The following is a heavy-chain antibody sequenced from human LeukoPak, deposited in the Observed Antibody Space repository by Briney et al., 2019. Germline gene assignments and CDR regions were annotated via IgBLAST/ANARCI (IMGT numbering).Heavy chain of an antibody. D-gene: IGHD4-17*01. CDR3: ARDQTTVTLDASDI. Sequence: GRSLRLSCAASGFTFSSYAMHWVRQAPGKGLEWVAVISYDGSNKYYADSVKGRFTISRDNSKNTLYLQMNSLRAEDTAVYYCARDQTTVTLDASDIWGQGTMVTVSS. J-gene: IGHJ3*02. CDR2: ISYDGSNK. V-gene: IGHV3-30*04. CDR1: GFTFSSYA.